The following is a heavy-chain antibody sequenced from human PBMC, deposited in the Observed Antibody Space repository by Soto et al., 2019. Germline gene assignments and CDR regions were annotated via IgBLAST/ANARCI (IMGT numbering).Heavy chain of an antibody. CDR3: ARGELRRYYGMDV. Sequence: QVQLQESGPGLVKPSETLSLTCTVSGGSISSYYWSWIRQPPGKGLEWIGYIYYSGSTNYNPSLKSRVXXSXDXXKNQFSLKLSSVTAADTAVYYCARGELRRYYGMDVWGQGTTVTVSS. J-gene: IGHJ6*02. CDR2: IYYSGST. CDR1: GGSISSYY. D-gene: IGHD3-3*01. V-gene: IGHV4-59*01.